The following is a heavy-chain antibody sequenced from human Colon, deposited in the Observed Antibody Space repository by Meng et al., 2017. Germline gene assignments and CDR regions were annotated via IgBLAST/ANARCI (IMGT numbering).Heavy chain of an antibody. CDR3: ARDRIQLWGGYFDY. J-gene: IGHJ4*02. D-gene: IGHD5-18*01. CDR1: GFTFSSYG. CDR2: IWYAGSNK. V-gene: IGHV3-33*01. Sequence: GESLKISCAASGFTFSSYGMHWVRQAPGKGLEGVAVIWYAGSNKYYADPVKGRFTISRDNSKNTLYLQMNSLRAEDTAVYYCARDRIQLWGGYFDYWGQGTLVTVSS.